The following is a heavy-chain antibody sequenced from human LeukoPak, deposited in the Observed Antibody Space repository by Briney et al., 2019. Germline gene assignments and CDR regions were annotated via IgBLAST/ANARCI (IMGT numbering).Heavy chain of an antibody. CDR2: IYYNGAT. CDR1: GGSISSYY. CDR3: ARHYVFVSGGSSFDY. V-gene: IGHV4-59*08. Sequence: SETLSLTCTVSGGSISSYYWSWIRQPPGKGLEWIGYIYYNGATNYNPSLKTRVTISLDTPKNQFSLKLKSVTAPDTAVYYCARHYVFVSGGSSFDYWGLGILVTVSS. J-gene: IGHJ4*02. D-gene: IGHD1-26*01.